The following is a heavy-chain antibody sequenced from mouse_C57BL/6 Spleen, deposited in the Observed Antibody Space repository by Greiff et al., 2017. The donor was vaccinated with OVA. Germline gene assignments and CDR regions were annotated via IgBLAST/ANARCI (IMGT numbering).Heavy chain of an antibody. CDR2: ISSGGSYT. CDR1: GFTFSSYG. D-gene: IGHD1-1*01. Sequence: EVHLVESGGDLVKPGGSLKLSCAASGFTFSSYGMSWVRQTPDKRLEWVATISSGGSYTYYPDSVKGRFTISRDNAKNTLYLQMSSLKSEDTAMYYCARQGYYGSSPFDYWGQGTTLTVSS. V-gene: IGHV5-6*01. CDR3: ARQGYYGSSPFDY. J-gene: IGHJ2*01.